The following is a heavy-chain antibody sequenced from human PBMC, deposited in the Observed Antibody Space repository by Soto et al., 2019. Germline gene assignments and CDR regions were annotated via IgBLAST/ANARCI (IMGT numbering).Heavy chain of an antibody. D-gene: IGHD2-2*02. Sequence: GGSLRLSCAASGFTFSSYAMSGVRQAPGKGLEWVSGISDSGGSTYYADSVKGRFTISRDNAKNSVSLHMNSLRAEDTAVYYCAREYTAWPLAYGLDVWGQGTTVTVSS. CDR3: AREYTAWPLAYGLDV. CDR1: GFTFSSYA. V-gene: IGHV3-23*01. CDR2: ISDSGGST. J-gene: IGHJ6*02.